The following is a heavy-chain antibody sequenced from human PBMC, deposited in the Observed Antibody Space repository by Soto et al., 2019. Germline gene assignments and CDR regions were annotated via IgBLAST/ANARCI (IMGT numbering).Heavy chain of an antibody. J-gene: IGHJ4*02. CDR3: ARDKHSLRFYFDY. CDR1: GFTFSSYA. V-gene: IGHV3-30-3*01. CDR2: ISYDGSNK. Sequence: GGSLRLSCAASGFTFSSYAMHWVRQAPGKGLEWVAVISYDGSNKYYADSVKGRFTISRDNSKNTLYLQMNSLRAEDTAVYYCARDKHSLRFYFDYWGQGTLVTVSS. D-gene: IGHD3-16*01.